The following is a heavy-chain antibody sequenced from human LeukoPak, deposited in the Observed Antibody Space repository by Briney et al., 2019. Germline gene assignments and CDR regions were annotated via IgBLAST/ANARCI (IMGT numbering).Heavy chain of an antibody. D-gene: IGHD3-22*01. CDR2: IWDDGSNK. Sequence: PGRSLRLSCAASGFTFSSYGMHRVRQAPGKGLEWVAVIWDDGSNKYYADSVKGRFTISRDNSKNTLYLQVNSLRAEDTAVYYCAKDGGYYYDSSPGGYWGQGTLVTVSS. J-gene: IGHJ4*02. CDR3: AKDGGYYYDSSPGGY. CDR1: GFTFSSYG. V-gene: IGHV3-33*06.